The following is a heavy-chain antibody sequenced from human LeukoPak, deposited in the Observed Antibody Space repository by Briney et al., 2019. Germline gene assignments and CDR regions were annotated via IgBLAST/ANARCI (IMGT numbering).Heavy chain of an antibody. V-gene: IGHV3-23*01. CDR3: AKARDGYSEDY. Sequence: GGSLRLSCAVSGFTVSSNYMSWVRQAPGKGLEWVSGISGSGDNTYYGDSVKGRFTISRDNSNNTLYLQMNSLRAEDTAVYYCAKARDGYSEDYWGQGTLVTVSS. CDR2: ISGSGDNT. CDR1: GFTVSSNY. J-gene: IGHJ4*02. D-gene: IGHD5-24*01.